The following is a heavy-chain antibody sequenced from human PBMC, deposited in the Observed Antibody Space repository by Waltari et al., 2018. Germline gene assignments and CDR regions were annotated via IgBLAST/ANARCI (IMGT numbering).Heavy chain of an antibody. Sequence: VESGGGVIRPGGSLRLSCEASGFTFDDYGVSWVRQGPGKGLEWIAGINWKGDKVAYGDAVRGRFIISRDNAKNLLYLQMNTVGLDDTALYYCARGGDSSWPRWGQGTLVTVSA. CDR1: GFTFDDYG. D-gene: IGHD3-22*01. CDR3: ARGGDSSWPR. CDR2: INWKGDKV. V-gene: IGHV3-20*04. J-gene: IGHJ4*02.